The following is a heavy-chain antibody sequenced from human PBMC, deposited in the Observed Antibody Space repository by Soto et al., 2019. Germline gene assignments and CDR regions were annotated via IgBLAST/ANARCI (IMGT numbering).Heavy chain of an antibody. J-gene: IGHJ4*02. CDR2: IYWDDDE. Sequence: QITLKESGPTLVKPTQTLTLTCTLSGFSLSTTAEGVGWIRQPPGKALEWLALIYWDDDERYSPSLKSRLTITKDTSKNQVVLTMTIVDPVDTATYYCAHGSCSSADCYPNPYLDYWGQGILVTVSS. D-gene: IGHD2-2*01. V-gene: IGHV2-5*02. CDR1: GFSLSTTAEG. CDR3: AHGSCSSADCYPNPYLDY.